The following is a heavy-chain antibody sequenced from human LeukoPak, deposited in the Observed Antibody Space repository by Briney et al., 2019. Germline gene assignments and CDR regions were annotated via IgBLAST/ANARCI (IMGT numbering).Heavy chain of an antibody. CDR2: ITGSGGYT. D-gene: IGHD3-10*01. CDR3: AKDDYVSGRYDAFDI. Sequence: GGSLRLSCAASGFTFSSYAMTWVRQAPGKGLEWVSTITGSGGYTYYADSVKGRFTISRDNSKNTLFLRMNSLRAEDTAVYYCAKDDYVSGRYDAFDIWGQGTMVTVSS. J-gene: IGHJ3*02. V-gene: IGHV3-23*01. CDR1: GFTFSSYA.